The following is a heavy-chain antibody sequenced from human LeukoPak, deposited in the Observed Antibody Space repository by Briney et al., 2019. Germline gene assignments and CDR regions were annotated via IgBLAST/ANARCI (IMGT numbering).Heavy chain of an antibody. V-gene: IGHV3-20*04. CDR1: GFTFDDYG. J-gene: IGHJ3*02. CDR3: ARVGVGATAHRAFDI. CDR2: INWNGGST. D-gene: IGHD1-26*01. Sequence: GGSLRLSCAASGFTFDDYGMSWVRQAPGKGLEWVSGINWNGGSTGYADSVKGRFTISRDNAKNSLYLQMNSLRAEDTALYYCARVGVGATAHRAFDIWGQGTMVTVSP.